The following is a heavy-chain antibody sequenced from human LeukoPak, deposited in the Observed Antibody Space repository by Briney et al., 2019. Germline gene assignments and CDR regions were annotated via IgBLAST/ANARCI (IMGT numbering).Heavy chain of an antibody. J-gene: IGHJ4*02. CDR1: GFTFSSYG. V-gene: IGHV3-30*02. Sequence: GGSLRLSCAASGFTFSSYGMHWVRQAPGKGLEWVAFIRYDGNNKYYADSVKGRFTISRDNSKNTLYVQMNSLRAEDTAVYYCAKDRGWELKLFDYWGQGTLVTVSS. CDR2: IRYDGNNK. CDR3: AKDRGWELKLFDY. D-gene: IGHD1-26*01.